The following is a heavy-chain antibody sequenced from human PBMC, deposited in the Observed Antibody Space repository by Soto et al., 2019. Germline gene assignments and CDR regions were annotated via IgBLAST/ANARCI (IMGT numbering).Heavy chain of an antibody. V-gene: IGHV4-30-4*01. CDR1: GDSISSGDYY. J-gene: IGHJ6*02. Sequence: SETLSLTCTVSGDSISSGDYYWSWIRQPPGKGLEWIGCIYYSGNTYYNPSLKRRFSISVDTSKNQFSLQLSSVTVADTAVYYCARHFPGPRVEYQLPRPYYYYYGMDVWGQGTTVTVSS. CDR3: ARHFPGPRVEYQLPRPYYYYYGMDV. D-gene: IGHD2-2*01. CDR2: IYYSGNT.